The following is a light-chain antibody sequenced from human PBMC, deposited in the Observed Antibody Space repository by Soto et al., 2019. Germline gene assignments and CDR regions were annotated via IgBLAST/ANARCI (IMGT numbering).Light chain of an antibody. V-gene: IGKV3-20*01. CDR3: QQYGNPPQT. J-gene: IGKJ1*01. Sequence: EIVLTQSPGTLSLSPGEPVTLSCRASQTVLSSYVAWYQQRPGQAPRLLIYGASSRATGNPDRFSASGSGTDFTLTISRLEPEDFGVFYCQQYGNPPQTFGQGTRVEVK. CDR1: QTVLSSY. CDR2: GAS.